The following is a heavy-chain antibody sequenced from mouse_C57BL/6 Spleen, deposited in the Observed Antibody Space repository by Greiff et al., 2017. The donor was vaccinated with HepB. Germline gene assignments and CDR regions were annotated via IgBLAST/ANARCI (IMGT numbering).Heavy chain of an antibody. D-gene: IGHD2-3*01. CDR1: GYTFTSYW. J-gene: IGHJ2*01. CDR2: INPSNGGT. V-gene: IGHV1-53*01. CDR3: ARSFYDGYPFDY. Sequence: QVQLKQPGTELVKPGASVKLSCKASGYTFTSYWMHWVKQRPGQGLEWIGNINPSNGGTNYNEKFKSKATLTVDKSSSTAYMQLSSLTSEDSAVYYCARSFYDGYPFDYWGQGTTLTVSS.